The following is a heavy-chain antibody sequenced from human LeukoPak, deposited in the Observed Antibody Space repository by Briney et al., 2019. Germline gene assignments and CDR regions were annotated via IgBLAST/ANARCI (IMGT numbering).Heavy chain of an antibody. CDR3: ARLVVPAARRSYWYFDL. CDR2: INHSGST. J-gene: IGHJ2*01. D-gene: IGHD2-2*01. Sequence: SETLSLTCAVYGGSFSGYCWSWIRQPPGKGLEWIGEINHSGSTNYNPSLKSRVTISVDTSKNQFSLKLSSVTAADTAVYYCARLVVPAARRSYWYFDLWGRGTLVTVSS. V-gene: IGHV4-34*01. CDR1: GGSFSGYC.